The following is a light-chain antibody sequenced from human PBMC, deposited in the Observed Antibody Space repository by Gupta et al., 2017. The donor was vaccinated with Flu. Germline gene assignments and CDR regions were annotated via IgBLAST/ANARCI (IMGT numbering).Light chain of an antibody. CDR2: AEI. J-gene: IGKJ2*01. V-gene: IGKV3-20*01. CDR3: QQYNNQPWT. Sequence: GAISLSPAGGAALSSSAGRKGERSNLAWYQQRPGQAPRLLIYAEIIRATGIPDRFSGSGSGTDFILTISRLKSEDFAVYHCQQYNNQPWTFGQGTKLDIK. CDR1: RKGERSN.